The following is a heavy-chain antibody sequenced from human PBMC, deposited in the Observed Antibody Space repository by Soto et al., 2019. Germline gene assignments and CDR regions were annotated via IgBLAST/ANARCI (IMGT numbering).Heavy chain of an antibody. J-gene: IGHJ4*02. CDR3: ARAPSGSYPEFDY. CDR2: ITYDGSNQ. CDR1: GFIFGSYT. V-gene: IGHV3-30-3*01. Sequence: GGSLRLSCAASGFIFGSYTMHWVRQAPGKGLEWVGVITYDGSNQYYADSVKGRFTISRDNSRNMLFLQMNSLRPDDTAVYYYARAPSGSYPEFDYWGQGTLVTVSS. D-gene: IGHD1-26*01.